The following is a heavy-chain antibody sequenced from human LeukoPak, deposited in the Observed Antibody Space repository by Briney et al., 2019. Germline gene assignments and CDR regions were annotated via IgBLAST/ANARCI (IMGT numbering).Heavy chain of an antibody. CDR3: ARGGGLDV. D-gene: IGHD3-16*01. J-gene: IGHJ6*02. CDR2: MNHNGNVN. CDR1: GFTFSSYW. Sequence: GGSLRLSCAASGFTFSSYWMNWARQAPGKGLEWVASMNHNGNVNYYVDSVKGRFTISRDNAKNSLYLPMSNLRAEDTAVYFCARGGGLDVWGQGATVTVSS. V-gene: IGHV3-7*03.